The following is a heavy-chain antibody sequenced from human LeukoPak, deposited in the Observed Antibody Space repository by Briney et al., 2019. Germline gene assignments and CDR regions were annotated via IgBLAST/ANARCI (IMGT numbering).Heavy chain of an antibody. D-gene: IGHD3-10*01. CDR2: SYHSGGT. CDR3: ARGRDPAVRGVPVYFDY. Sequence: PSETLSPTCTVSGYSIRSGYYWAWIRQPPGKGLEWIGSSYHSGGTDYNPSLKSRITISVDTSKNQFSLQLNSLTAADTAVYYCARGRDPAVRGVPVYFDYWGQGTLVTVSS. CDR1: GYSIRSGYY. J-gene: IGHJ4*02. V-gene: IGHV4-38-2*02.